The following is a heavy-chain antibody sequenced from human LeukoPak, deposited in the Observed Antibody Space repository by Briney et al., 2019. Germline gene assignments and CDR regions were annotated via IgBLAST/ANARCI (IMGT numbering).Heavy chain of an antibody. J-gene: IGHJ4*02. CDR3: SRGDGYNENFDY. D-gene: IGHD5-24*01. CDR2: IIPIFGTA. V-gene: IGHV1-69*13. Sequence: SVKVSCKASGGTFSSYAISWVRQAPGQGLEWMGGIIPIFGTANYAQKFQGRVTITADESTSTAYMELSSLGSEDTAVYYCSRGDGYNENFDYWGQGTLVTVSS. CDR1: GGTFSSYA.